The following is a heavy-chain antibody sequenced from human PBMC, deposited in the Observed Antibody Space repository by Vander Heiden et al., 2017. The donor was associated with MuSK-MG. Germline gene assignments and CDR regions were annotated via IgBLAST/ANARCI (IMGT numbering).Heavy chain of an antibody. CDR1: GYIFTKYW. CDR2: IYPDDSDT. V-gene: IGHV5-51*01. D-gene: IGHD3-10*01. Sequence: EVQLVQSGAEVKKPGESLKISCQGSGYIFTKYWIAWVRQMPGKGLEWMGIIYPDDSDTRYSPSFQGQATISADKSINTAYLQWRSLKPSDTAMYYGARLPASLRGVGVAWGHGTLVTVSS. CDR3: ARLPASLRGVGVA. J-gene: IGHJ4*01.